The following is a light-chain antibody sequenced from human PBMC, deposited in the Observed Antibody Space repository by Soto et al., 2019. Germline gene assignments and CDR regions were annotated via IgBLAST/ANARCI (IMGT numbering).Light chain of an antibody. Sequence: EIVLTQSPATLSLSPGERATLSCRASQSVSSYLAWYQQKPGQAPRLLIYGASSRATGIPDRFSGRGSGTDFTLTISRLEPEDFAVYYCQQYGDSPQTFGQGTKVDIK. CDR3: QQYGDSPQT. CDR1: QSVSSY. CDR2: GAS. V-gene: IGKV3-20*01. J-gene: IGKJ1*01.